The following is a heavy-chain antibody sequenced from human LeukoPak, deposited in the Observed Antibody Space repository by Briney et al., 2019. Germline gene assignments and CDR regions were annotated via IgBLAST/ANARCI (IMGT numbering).Heavy chain of an antibody. CDR1: GGSISSSSHS. Sequence: PSETLSLTCTVSGGSISSSSHSWGWIRQSPGKGLEWIGSIYYSGSTFYNPSLKSRVTISVDTSKNQFSLKLSSVTAADTAVYYCARHARYYDSSGCDYWGQGTLVTVSS. V-gene: IGHV4-39*01. J-gene: IGHJ4*02. D-gene: IGHD3-22*01. CDR2: IYYSGST. CDR3: ARHARYYDSSGCDY.